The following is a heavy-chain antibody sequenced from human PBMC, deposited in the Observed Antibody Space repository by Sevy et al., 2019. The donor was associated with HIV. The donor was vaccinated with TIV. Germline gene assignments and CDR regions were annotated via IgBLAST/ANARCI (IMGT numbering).Heavy chain of an antibody. Sequence: SETLSLTCTVSGGSFSTSYYWGWVRPPPGKGPEWIGCIHYSGSTYYNPSLKSRVSISVDTSKNSFSLKLSSVTAADTAVYYCANMGRGYYFYFELWGQGTLVTVSS. CDR1: GGSFSTSYY. D-gene: IGHD3-3*01. CDR3: ANMGRGYYFYFEL. V-gene: IGHV4-39*02. J-gene: IGHJ4*02. CDR2: IHYSGST.